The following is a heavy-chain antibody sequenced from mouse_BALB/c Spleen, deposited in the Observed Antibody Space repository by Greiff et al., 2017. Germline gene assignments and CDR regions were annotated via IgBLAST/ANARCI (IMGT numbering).Heavy chain of an antibody. CDR2: INSNGGST. CDR3: ARQGFAY. J-gene: IGHJ3*01. CDR1: GFTFSSYG. V-gene: IGHV5-6-3*01. Sequence: EVKLMESGGGLVQPGGSLKLSCAASGFTFSSYGMSWVRQTPDKRLELVATINSNGGSTYYPDSVKGRFTISRDNAKNTLYLQMSSLKSEDTAMYYCARQGFAYWGQGTLVTVSA.